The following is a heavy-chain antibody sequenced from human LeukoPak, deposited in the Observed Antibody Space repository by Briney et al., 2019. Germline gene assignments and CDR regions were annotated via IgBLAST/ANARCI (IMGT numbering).Heavy chain of an antibody. CDR1: GYSFTSYW. CDR3: ARRERRWFFDY. Sequence: GESLKISCKGSGYSFTSYWIGWVRQMPGQGLEWMGILYPGDSDTRYSPSFQGQVTISADKSISTAYLQWSSLKASDTAMYYCARRERRWFFDYWGQGTLVTVSS. V-gene: IGHV5-51*01. J-gene: IGHJ4*02. D-gene: IGHD4-23*01. CDR2: LYPGDSDT.